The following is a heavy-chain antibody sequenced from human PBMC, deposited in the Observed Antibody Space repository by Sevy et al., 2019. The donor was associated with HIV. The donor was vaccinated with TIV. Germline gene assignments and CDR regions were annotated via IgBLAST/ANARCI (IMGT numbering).Heavy chain of an antibody. CDR2: ISGTGSIT. D-gene: IGHD6-19*01. CDR1: GFTFSSYA. J-gene: IGHJ4*02. CDR3: AKGSHNTGWFPDY. Sequence: GGSLRLSCAASGFTFSSYAMSWVRQAPGKGLELVSPISGTGSITYYADSVRGRFTISRDNSNNILYLQMNGLRAEDTAVYFCAKGSHNTGWFPDYWGQGTLVTVSS. V-gene: IGHV3-23*01.